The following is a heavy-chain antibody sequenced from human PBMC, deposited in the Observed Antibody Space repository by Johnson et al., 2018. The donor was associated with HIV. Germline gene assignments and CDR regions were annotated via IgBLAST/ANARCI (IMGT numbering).Heavy chain of an antibody. CDR1: GFTLSNYA. CDR2: ISSSGSTI. D-gene: IGHD6-6*01. Sequence: EVQLVESGGGLVQPGGSLRLSCAASGFTLSNYAMTWVRQAPGKGLEWVSYISSSGSTIYYADSVKGRFTISRDNAKNSLYLQMNSLRAEDTAVYYCARDMKGQPVRSDGAFDIWGQGTMVTVSS. J-gene: IGHJ3*02. V-gene: IGHV3-48*04. CDR3: ARDMKGQPVRSDGAFDI.